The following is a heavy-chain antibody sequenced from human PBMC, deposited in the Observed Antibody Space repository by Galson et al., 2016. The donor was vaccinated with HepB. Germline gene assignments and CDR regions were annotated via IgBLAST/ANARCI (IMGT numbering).Heavy chain of an antibody. V-gene: IGHV5-10-1*01. CDR3: ARTGDVDTAMVPFHS. Sequence: QSGAEVKKPGESLTISCKGSGYNFPDYWISWVRQMPGKGLEWMGRIDPTDSYTNYSPSFQGHVTISADSSINTAYLRWRSLKASDTAIYYCARTGDVDTAMVPFHSWGQGSLVIVSS. J-gene: IGHJ4*02. CDR1: GYNFPDYW. CDR2: IDPTDSYT. D-gene: IGHD5-18*01.